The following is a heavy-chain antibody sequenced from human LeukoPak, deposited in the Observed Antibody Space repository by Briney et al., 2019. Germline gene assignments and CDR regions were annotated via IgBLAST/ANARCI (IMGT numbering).Heavy chain of an antibody. V-gene: IGHV4-39*01. D-gene: IGHD3-3*01. CDR3: ARAELRFLEWLRVLAPDAFDI. J-gene: IGHJ3*02. Sequence: PSETLSLTCTVSGGSISSSSYYWGWIRQPPGKGLEWIGSIYYSGSTYYNPSLRSRVTISVDTSKNQFSLKLSSVTAADTAVYYCARAELRFLEWLRVLAPDAFDIWGQGTMVTGSS. CDR1: GGSISSSSYY. CDR2: IYYSGST.